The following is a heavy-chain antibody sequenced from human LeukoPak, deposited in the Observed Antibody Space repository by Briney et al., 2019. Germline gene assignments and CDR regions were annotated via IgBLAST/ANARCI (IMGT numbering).Heavy chain of an antibody. J-gene: IGHJ3*02. V-gene: IGHV4-59*11. CDR3: ARDLQRHDAFDI. Sequence: SETLSLTCSVSGDTISSHYWSWIRQSQGEGLEWIGYVSYSGTTNYNPSLKSRVTISVDTAKNQFSLKLTSVIAADTAVYYCARDLQRHDAFDIWGQGTMVTVSS. CDR2: VSYSGTT. CDR1: GDTISSHY.